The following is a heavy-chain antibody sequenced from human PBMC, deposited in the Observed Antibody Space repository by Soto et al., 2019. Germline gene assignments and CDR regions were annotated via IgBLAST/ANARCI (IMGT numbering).Heavy chain of an antibody. CDR2: IYYSGST. Sequence: SETLSLTCTVSGGSISSYYWSWIRQPPGKGLEWIGYIYYSGSTNYNPSLKSRVTISVDTSKNQFSLKLSSVTAADTAVYYCAREIGYSYDGRYAFDIWGQGTMVTVSS. J-gene: IGHJ3*02. CDR1: GGSISSYY. D-gene: IGHD5-18*01. V-gene: IGHV4-59*01. CDR3: AREIGYSYDGRYAFDI.